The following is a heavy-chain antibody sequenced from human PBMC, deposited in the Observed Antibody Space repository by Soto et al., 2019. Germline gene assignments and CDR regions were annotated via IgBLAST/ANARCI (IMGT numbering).Heavy chain of an antibody. CDR1: GATISSGGYY. Sequence: PLPCTVSGATISSGGYYWIWIRQYPGKGLEWIGYVYYGGNTNFNPSLRSRVAMSVDRSKNQFSLDLKTVTVADTAVYYCARDRSGRRYFYHLWGPGTLVTVSS. V-gene: IGHV4-31*03. CDR2: VYYGGNT. J-gene: IGHJ5*02. D-gene: IGHD1-26*01. CDR3: ARDRSGRRYFYHL.